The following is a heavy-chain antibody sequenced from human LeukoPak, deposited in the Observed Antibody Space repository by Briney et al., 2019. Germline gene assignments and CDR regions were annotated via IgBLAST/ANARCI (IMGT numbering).Heavy chain of an antibody. CDR2: IYHAGAI. V-gene: IGHV4-39*01. J-gene: IGHJ4*02. CDR3: VRHGTITFGGVVGH. Sequence: SETLSLTCTVSGASMDNNNYDRGWIRQPPGKGLEWVGSIYHAGAIFQNPSHKGRVTLSIDTSKNQFSLRLHSVTAADTAVYYCVRHGTITFGGVVGHWGQGTLVTVSS. D-gene: IGHD3-16*01. CDR1: GASMDNNNYD.